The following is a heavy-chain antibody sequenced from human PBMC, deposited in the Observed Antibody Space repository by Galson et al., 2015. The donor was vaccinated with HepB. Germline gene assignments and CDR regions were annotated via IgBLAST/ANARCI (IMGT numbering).Heavy chain of an antibody. CDR1: GFTFSSYS. CDR2: ISSSSSYI. J-gene: IGHJ3*02. CDR3: ARDRGCLESGCAFDI. Sequence: SLRLSCAASGFTFSSYSMNWVRQAPGKGLEWVSSISSSSSYIYYADSVKGRFTISRDNAKNSLYLQMNSLRAEDTAVYYCARDRGCLESGCAFDIWGQGTMVTVSS. V-gene: IGHV3-21*01. D-gene: IGHD2-15*01.